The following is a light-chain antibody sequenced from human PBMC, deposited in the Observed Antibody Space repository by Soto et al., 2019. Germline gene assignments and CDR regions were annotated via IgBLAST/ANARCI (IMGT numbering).Light chain of an antibody. Sequence: IVLTQSPGTLSLSPGEKATPSCRASQSVSSSYLAWYQQKPGQAPRLLIYDASNRATGIPARFSGSGSGTDFTLTISRLEPEDFAVYYCLQYGSSPWTFGHGTKVDIK. J-gene: IGKJ1*01. CDR1: QSVSSSY. V-gene: IGKV3-20*01. CDR3: LQYGSSPWT. CDR2: DAS.